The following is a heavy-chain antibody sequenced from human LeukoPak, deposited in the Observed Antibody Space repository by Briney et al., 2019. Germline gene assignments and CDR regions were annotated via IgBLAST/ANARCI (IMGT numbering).Heavy chain of an antibody. Sequence: GGSLRLSCAASGFTFSSYSMNWVRQAPGKGLEWVSSISSSSSYIYYADSVKGRFTISRDNAKNSLYLQMNSLRAEDTAVYYCARDLVVRGVNPGYDYYGMDVWGQGTTVTVSS. J-gene: IGHJ6*02. V-gene: IGHV3-21*01. CDR3: ARDLVVRGVNPGYDYYGMDV. CDR1: GFTFSSYS. CDR2: ISSSSSYI. D-gene: IGHD3-10*01.